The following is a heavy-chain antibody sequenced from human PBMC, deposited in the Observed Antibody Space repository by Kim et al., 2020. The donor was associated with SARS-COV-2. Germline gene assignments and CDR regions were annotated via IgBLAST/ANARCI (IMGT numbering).Heavy chain of an antibody. Sequence: GGSLRLSCAASGFTFSNAWMHWIRQAPGKGLEWVGRIKSKADGGTIDYAAPVKGRFTISRDDSKNTLYLQMNSLKTEDTAVYSCISVSTSYYETYNWFDPWGQGTLVTVSS. CDR2: IKSKADGGTI. D-gene: IGHD3-22*01. J-gene: IGHJ5*02. V-gene: IGHV3-15*01. CDR1: GFTFSNAW. CDR3: ISVSTSYYETYNWFDP.